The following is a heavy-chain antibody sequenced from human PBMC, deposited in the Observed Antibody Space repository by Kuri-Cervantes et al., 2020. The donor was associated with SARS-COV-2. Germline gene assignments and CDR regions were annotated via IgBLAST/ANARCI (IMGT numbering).Heavy chain of an antibody. CDR3: ARDPQWGSTIQKNWYFDH. CDR2: IYYSGST. Sequence: GSLRLSCTVPGGSISSSNYFWGWIRQPPGKRLEWIGSIYYSGSTYYNPSLKSRVTISVDTSKNQFSLKLSSVTAADTSVYYCARDPQWGSTIQKNWYFDHWGRGTLVTVSS. J-gene: IGHJ2*01. CDR1: GGSISSSNYF. V-gene: IGHV4-39*07. D-gene: IGHD2-2*01.